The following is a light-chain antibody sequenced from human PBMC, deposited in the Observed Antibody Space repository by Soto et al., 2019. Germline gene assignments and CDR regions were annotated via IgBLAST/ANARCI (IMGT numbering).Light chain of an antibody. Sequence: DLQMTQSPSSLSASVGDRVTITCRASQGISAYLAWYQQKPGKVPRHLIYAASTLQSGVPSRFSGSGSGTDFTLSISSLQPEDVATYYCQKYDSVPWTFGQGTKVEIK. CDR3: QKYDSVPWT. CDR1: QGISAY. V-gene: IGKV1-27*01. J-gene: IGKJ1*01. CDR2: AAS.